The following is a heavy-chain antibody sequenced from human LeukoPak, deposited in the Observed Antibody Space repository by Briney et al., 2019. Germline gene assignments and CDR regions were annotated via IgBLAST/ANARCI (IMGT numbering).Heavy chain of an antibody. D-gene: IGHD3-22*01. CDR1: GFTFSTYW. J-gene: IGHJ4*02. CDR3: ARISYDSSGYYDY. V-gene: IGHV3-74*01. Sequence: GGSLRLSCAASGFTFSTYWMSWVRQAPGKGLVWVSHINSDGSGTSYAGSVKGRFTISRDNAKNTLYLQMNSLRAEDTAVYYCARISYDSSGYYDYWGQGTLVTVSS. CDR2: INSDGSGT.